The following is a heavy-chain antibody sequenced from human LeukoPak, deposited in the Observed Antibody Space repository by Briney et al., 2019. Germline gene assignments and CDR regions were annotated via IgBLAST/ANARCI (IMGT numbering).Heavy chain of an antibody. J-gene: IGHJ4*02. Sequence: GGSLRLPCAASGFTFSSFSMNWVRQAPGKGLEWVSYIRSGGTNTDYTGSVKGRFTISRDNAKNTLYLQMNSLRAEDTAVYYCGRGFSIVPAGIPDYWGLGTLVTVSS. CDR2: IRSGGTNT. V-gene: IGHV3-48*04. CDR3: GRGFSIVPAGIPDY. D-gene: IGHD2-2*02. CDR1: GFTFSSFS.